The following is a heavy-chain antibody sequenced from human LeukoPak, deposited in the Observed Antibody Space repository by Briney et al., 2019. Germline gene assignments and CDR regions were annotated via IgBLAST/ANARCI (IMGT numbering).Heavy chain of an antibody. Sequence: PGGSLRLSCAASGFTFSTYSLNWVRQAPGKGLEWVSSISSGSNAIYYADSVRGRFTISRDNAKNSLYLQMNSLRAEDTAVYYCARAADRGVGDAFDIWGQGTMVTVSS. CDR3: ARAADRGVGDAFDI. D-gene: IGHD3-10*01. CDR1: GFTFSTYS. CDR2: ISSGSNAI. V-gene: IGHV3-21*01. J-gene: IGHJ3*02.